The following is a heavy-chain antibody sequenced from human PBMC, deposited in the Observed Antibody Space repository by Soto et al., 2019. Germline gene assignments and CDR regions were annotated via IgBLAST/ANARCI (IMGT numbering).Heavy chain of an antibody. Sequence: ASVKVSCKASGYTFTSYGISWVRQAPGQGLEWMGWIIAIFGTTNYAQKLQGRVTITADTSTSTAYMELSSLRSDDTAVYYCASDPLSVGQLDWFYPWAQ. J-gene: IGHJ5*02. D-gene: IGHD6-6*01. CDR3: ASDPLSVGQLDWFYP. V-gene: IGHV1-18*01. CDR2: IIAIFGTT. CDR1: GYTFTSYG.